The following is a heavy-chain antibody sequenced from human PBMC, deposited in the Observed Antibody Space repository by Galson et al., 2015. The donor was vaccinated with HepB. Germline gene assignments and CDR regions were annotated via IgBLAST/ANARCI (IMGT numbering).Heavy chain of an antibody. CDR1: GFSLSTSGMC. Sequence: PALVKPTQTLTLTCTFSGFSLSTSGMCVSWIRQPPGKALEWLALIDWDDDKYYSTSLKTRLTISKDTSKNQVVLTMTNMDPVDTATYYCARTQGYYDSSGSLDYWGQGTLVTVSS. CDR3: ARTQGYYDSSGSLDY. CDR2: IDWDDDK. J-gene: IGHJ4*02. D-gene: IGHD3-22*01. V-gene: IGHV2-70*01.